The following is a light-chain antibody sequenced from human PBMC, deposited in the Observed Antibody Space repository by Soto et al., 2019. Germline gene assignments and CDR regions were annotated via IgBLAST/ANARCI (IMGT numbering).Light chain of an antibody. Sequence: DIQLTQSPSFLSASVGDRVTITCRASQGISSYLAWYQQKPGKAPKLLIYAASTLQSGVPSRFSGSGSGTEFTLTISSLQPEDFATYYCQQFNSSPITFGQGTRL. CDR3: QQFNSSPIT. CDR1: QGISSY. J-gene: IGKJ5*01. V-gene: IGKV1-9*01. CDR2: AAS.